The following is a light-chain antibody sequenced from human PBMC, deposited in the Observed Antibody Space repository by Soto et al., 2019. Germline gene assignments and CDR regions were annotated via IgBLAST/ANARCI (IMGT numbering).Light chain of an antibody. J-gene: IGKJ1*01. V-gene: IGKV3-15*01. CDR2: SAS. CDR3: HQYNHWLTWT. CDR1: QSVRSK. Sequence: EIVVTQSPATLSLSPGQRATLSCRASQSVRSKLAWYQQRPGQAPRLLIYSASTRATGIPARFSGSGSGTEFTLTISSLQSEDFAVYYCHQYNHWLTWTFGQGTKVDIK.